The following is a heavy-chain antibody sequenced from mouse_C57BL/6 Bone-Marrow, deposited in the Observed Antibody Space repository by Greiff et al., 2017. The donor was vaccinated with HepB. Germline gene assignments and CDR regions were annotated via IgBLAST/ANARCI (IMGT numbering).Heavy chain of an antibody. CDR3: ARLLLRDGDY. CDR2: IYPGDGDT. Sequence: VKLVESGAELVKPGASVKISCKASGYAFSSYWMNWVKQRPGKGLEWIGQIYPGDGDTNYNGKFKGKATLTADKSSSTAYMQLSSLTSEDSAVYFCARLLLRDGDYWGQGTSVTVSS. J-gene: IGHJ4*01. CDR1: GYAFSSYW. V-gene: IGHV1-80*01. D-gene: IGHD1-1*01.